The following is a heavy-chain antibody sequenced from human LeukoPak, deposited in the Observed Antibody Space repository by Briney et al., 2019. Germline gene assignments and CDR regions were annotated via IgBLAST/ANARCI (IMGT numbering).Heavy chain of an antibody. J-gene: IGHJ4*02. D-gene: IGHD6-19*01. CDR3: ARSRGAGPGAYFDY. Sequence: PGGSLRLSCAASGFTFSDDYMSWIRQAPGKGLEWVSYISNSGTYTNYADSVRGRFTISRDNAKHSLYLQMNSLRAEDTAVYYCARSRGAGPGAYFDYWGQGTLVTVSS. CDR1: GFTFSDDY. CDR2: ISNSGTYT. V-gene: IGHV3-11*03.